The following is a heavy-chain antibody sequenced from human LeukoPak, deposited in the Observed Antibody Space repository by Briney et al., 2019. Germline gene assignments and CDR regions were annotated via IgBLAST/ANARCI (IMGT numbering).Heavy chain of an antibody. J-gene: IGHJ4*02. CDR2: INLNGDDK. Sequence: GGSLRLSCAASGTIFSNYWMSWVRQAPGKRLEWVANINLNGDDKNYVDSVKGRFTISRDNAKNSVFLQMDSLRGEDTAMYYCARDRWLDFWGQGTLVTVSS. CDR3: ARDRWLDF. CDR1: GTIFSNYW. V-gene: IGHV3-7*01. D-gene: IGHD6-19*01.